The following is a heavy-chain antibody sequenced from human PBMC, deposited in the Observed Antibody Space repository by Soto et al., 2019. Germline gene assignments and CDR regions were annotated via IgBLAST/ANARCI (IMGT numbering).Heavy chain of an antibody. CDR3: ERKLLGVLSISDY. J-gene: IGHJ4*02. Sequence: ASVKVSCKASGYSFTRYGINWVRQAPAEGSEWMGWISTYRGNTDYAQKVLGRITMTTDSSTDTVYMELRSLRSDDTAVYFCERKLLGVLSISDYSRPRSLPTVSS. D-gene: IGHD3-3*01. V-gene: IGHV1-18*04. CDR2: ISTYRGNT. CDR1: GYSFTRYG.